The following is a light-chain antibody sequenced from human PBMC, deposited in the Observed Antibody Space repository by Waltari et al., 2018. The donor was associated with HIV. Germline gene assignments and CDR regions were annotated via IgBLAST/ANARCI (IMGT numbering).Light chain of an antibody. CDR1: QSLQHSNGHNS. Sequence: DIAMIQSPDYLAVSPGESVSISCRSSQSLQHSNGHNSLDWYVQRPGQAPQLLIYLSSRRASGVPDRIAGSGSGRDFILKISRVEAEDVGVYYCMHGQQTPVFGQGTKVEVK. V-gene: IGKV2-28*01. CDR2: LSS. CDR3: MHGQQTPV. J-gene: IGKJ1*01.